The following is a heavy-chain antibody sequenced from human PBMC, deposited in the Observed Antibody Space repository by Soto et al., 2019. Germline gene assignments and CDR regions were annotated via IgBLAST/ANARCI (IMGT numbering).Heavy chain of an antibody. CDR3: ATGGGYSGYDPPLDY. CDR1: GYTFTGYY. V-gene: IGHV1-2*02. J-gene: IGHJ4*02. Sequence: QVQLVQSGAEVKKPGASVKVSCKASGYTFTGYYMHWVRQAPVQGLEWMGWINPNSGGTNYAQKFQGRVTMTRDTSISTAYMELSRLRSDDTAVYYCATGGGYSGYDPPLDYWGQGTLVTVSS. D-gene: IGHD5-12*01. CDR2: INPNSGGT.